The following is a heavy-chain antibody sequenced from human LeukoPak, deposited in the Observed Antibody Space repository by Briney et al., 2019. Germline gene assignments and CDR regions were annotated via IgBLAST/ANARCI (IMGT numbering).Heavy chain of an antibody. CDR2: IYYSGST. CDR3: ARRDDI. V-gene: IGHV4-59*08. J-gene: IGHJ3*02. CDR1: GGSISSYH. Sequence: NPSETLSLTCTVSGGSISSYHWSWIRQPPGKGLEWIGYIYYSGSTNLNPSLKSRVTISVDTSKNQFYLKLSSVTAADTAVYYCARRDDIWGQGTMVTVSS.